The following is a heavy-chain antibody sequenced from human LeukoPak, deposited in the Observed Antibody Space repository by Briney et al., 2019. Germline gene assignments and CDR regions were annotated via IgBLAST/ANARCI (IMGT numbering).Heavy chain of an antibody. CDR3: ATEVEYSTNGFDT. J-gene: IGHJ3*02. CDR1: QFTLSDYY. D-gene: IGHD6-13*01. Sequence: GGSQRLSCAASQFTLSDYYVSWIRQAPGRGLEWVSYISSRGHTIYYAASVKGRFTISRDDAKNEVYLQMTGLRAEDTASYYCATEVEYSTNGFDTWGQGTMVTVSS. CDR2: ISSRGHTI. V-gene: IGHV3-11*04.